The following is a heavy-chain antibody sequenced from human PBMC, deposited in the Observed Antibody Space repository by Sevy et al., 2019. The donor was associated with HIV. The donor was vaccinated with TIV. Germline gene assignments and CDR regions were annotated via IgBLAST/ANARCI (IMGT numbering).Heavy chain of an antibody. CDR2: IGGSDNTI. CDR1: GFTFSDYY. V-gene: IGHV3-11*01. Sequence: GGSLRLSCAASGFTFSDYYMSWIRQAPGKGLEWLSYIGGSDNTIYYADSVKGRFTISRDNAKNSLYLQMNSLRAEDTAVYYCARDHVKDGDLGDYYYFAMDVWGQGTSVTVSS. J-gene: IGHJ6*02. D-gene: IGHD4-17*01. CDR3: ARDHVKDGDLGDYYYFAMDV.